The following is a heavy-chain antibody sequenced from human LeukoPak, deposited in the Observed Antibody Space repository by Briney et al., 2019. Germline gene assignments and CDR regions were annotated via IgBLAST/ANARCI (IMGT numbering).Heavy chain of an antibody. CDR2: IYYSGST. CDR1: GGSISSYY. D-gene: IGHD7-27*01. V-gene: IGHV4-59*01. J-gene: IGHJ6*02. Sequence: SETLSLTCTVSGGSISSYYWSWIRQPPGKGLEWIGYIYYSGSTNYNPSLKSRVTISVDTSKNQFSLKLRSVTAADTAVYYCARGPVLGYYGMDVWGQGTTVTVSS. CDR3: ARGPVLGYYGMDV.